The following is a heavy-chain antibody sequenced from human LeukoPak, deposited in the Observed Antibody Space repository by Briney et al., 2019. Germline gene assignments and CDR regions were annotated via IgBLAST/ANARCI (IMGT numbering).Heavy chain of an antibody. D-gene: IGHD3-10*01. J-gene: IGHJ4*02. Sequence: SETLSLTCTVSGGSISSSSYFWGWIRQPPGKGLEWIGSIYYSGSTYYNPSFKSRVTISVDTSKNQFSLKLTSVTASDTAVYYCARHRFGGSYYFDYWGQGTLVTVSS. CDR1: GGSISSSSYF. CDR2: IYYSGST. CDR3: ARHRFGGSYYFDY. V-gene: IGHV4-39*01.